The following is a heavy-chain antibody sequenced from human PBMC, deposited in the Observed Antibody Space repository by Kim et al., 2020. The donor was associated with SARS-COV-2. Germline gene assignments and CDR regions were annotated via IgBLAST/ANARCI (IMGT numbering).Heavy chain of an antibody. J-gene: IGHJ4*02. V-gene: IGHV3-15*01. D-gene: IGHD2-15*01. CDR1: GFTFSNAW. CDR3: TTVVAATRFGFRDY. CDR2: IKSKTDGGTT. Sequence: GGSLRLSCATSGFTFSNAWMSWVRQAPGKGLEWVGRIKSKTDGGTTDYAAPVKGRFTISRDDSKNTLYLQMNSLKTEDTAVYYCTTVVAATRFGFRDYWGQGTLVTVSS.